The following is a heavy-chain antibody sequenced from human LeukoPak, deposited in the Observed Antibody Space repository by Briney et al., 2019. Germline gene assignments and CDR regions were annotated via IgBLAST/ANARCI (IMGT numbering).Heavy chain of an antibody. CDR1: GGSISSYY. V-gene: IGHV4-59*01. D-gene: IGHD5-18*01. Sequence: SETLSLTCTVSGGSISSYYWSWIRQPPGKGLEWIGYNYYTGSTNYNPSLKSRVTISVDTSKNQFSLKLSSVTAADTAVYYCARGALISYSYGPFDYWGQGTLVTVSS. CDR3: ARGALISYSYGPFDY. CDR2: NYYTGST. J-gene: IGHJ4*02.